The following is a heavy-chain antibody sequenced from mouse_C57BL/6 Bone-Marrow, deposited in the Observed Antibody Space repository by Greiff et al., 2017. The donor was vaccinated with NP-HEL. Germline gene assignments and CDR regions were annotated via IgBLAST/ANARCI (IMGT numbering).Heavy chain of an antibody. V-gene: IGHV1-81*01. D-gene: IGHD1-1*01. CDR3: ARVYYYGSSWFAY. CDR1: GYTFTSYG. CDR2: IYPRSGNT. J-gene: IGHJ3*01. Sequence: QVHVKQSGAELARPGASVKLSCKASGYTFTSYGISWVKQRTGQGLEWIGEIYPRSGNTYYNEKFKGKATLTADKSSSTAYMQLSSLTSEDSAVYYCARVYYYGSSWFAYWGQGTLVTVSA.